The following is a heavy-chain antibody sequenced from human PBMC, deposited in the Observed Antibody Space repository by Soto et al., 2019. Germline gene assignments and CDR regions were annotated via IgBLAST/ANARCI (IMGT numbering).Heavy chain of an antibody. CDR2: MNPNSGNT. J-gene: IGHJ4*02. CDR1: GYTFTSYD. Sequence: ASVKVSCKASGYTFTSYDINWVLQATGQGLEWMGWMNPNSGNTGYAQKFQGRVTMTRNTSISTAYMELSSLRSEDTAVYYCARYDYYDSSPLDYWGQGTLVTVSS. D-gene: IGHD3-22*01. CDR3: ARYDYYDSSPLDY. V-gene: IGHV1-8*01.